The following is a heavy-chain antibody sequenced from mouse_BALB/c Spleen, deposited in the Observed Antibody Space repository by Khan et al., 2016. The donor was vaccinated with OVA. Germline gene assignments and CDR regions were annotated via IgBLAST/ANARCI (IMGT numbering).Heavy chain of an antibody. CDR2: IYPGNSDT. D-gene: IGHD1-1*01. J-gene: IGHJ4*01. V-gene: IGHV1-5*01. CDR1: GYSFTSYW. Sequence: VRLQQSGTVLTRPGASVKMSCKASGYSFTSYWMHWVKQRPGQGLEWIGAIYPGNSDTSYNQKFKGKAKLTAVTSASSAYMELSSLTNEDSAVYYCTRSFYYGSSYAMDYWGQGTSVTVSS. CDR3: TRSFYYGSSYAMDY.